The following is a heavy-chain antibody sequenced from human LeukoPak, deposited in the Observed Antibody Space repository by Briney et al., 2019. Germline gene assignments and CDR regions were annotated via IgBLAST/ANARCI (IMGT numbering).Heavy chain of an antibody. Sequence: SETLSLTCTVSAGSISSDSYYWGWIRQPPGKGLEWIGTIYYSGDTYYNPSLKSRLTISVDTSKNQFSLKLRSVTAADTALYYCASTSPKYYYESSGYSSLFDNWGQGTLVTVSS. CDR1: AGSISSDSYY. CDR2: IYYSGDT. V-gene: IGHV4-39*07. D-gene: IGHD3-22*01. J-gene: IGHJ4*02. CDR3: ASTSPKYYYESSGYSSLFDN.